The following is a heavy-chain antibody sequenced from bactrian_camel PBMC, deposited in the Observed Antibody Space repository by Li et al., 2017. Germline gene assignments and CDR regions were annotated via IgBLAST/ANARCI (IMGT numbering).Heavy chain of an antibody. CDR1: GFTFSSYG. V-gene: IGHV3S40*01. CDR3: AADPLPIWGAFCDGDFGY. D-gene: IGHD5*01. CDR2: IYTGGGAI. Sequence: VQLVESGGDSVQPGGSLRLSCAASGFTFSSYGVSWVRQAPGKEREGVAVIYTGGGAIYYADSVKGRFTISKDSAKNTVYLEMNSLTPEDTAMYYCAADPLPIWGAFCDGDFGYWGQGTQVTVS. J-gene: IGHJ6*01.